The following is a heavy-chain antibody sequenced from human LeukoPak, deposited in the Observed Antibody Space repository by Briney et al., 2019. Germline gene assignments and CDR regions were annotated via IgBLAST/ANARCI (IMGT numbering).Heavy chain of an antibody. CDR2: MSPNSGDT. D-gene: IGHD7-27*01. V-gene: IGHV1-8*01. Sequence: ASVKVSCKASGYTFTSYDFNWVRQATGQRPEWMGWMSPNSGDTGYAQKFQDRVTMTRNTSISTAHMELSSLRSDDTAVYYCARGPPNWGYDYWGPGTLVTVSS. J-gene: IGHJ4*02. CDR1: GYTFTSYD. CDR3: ARGPPNWGYDY.